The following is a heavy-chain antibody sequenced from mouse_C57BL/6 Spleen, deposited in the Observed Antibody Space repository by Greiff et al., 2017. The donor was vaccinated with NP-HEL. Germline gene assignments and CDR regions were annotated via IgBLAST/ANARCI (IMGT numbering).Heavy chain of an antibody. D-gene: IGHD1-1*01. V-gene: IGHV1-72*01. CDR3: SATVVALYDMDY. CDR1: GYTFTSYW. Sequence: QVQLQQPGAELVKPGASVKLSCKASGYTFTSYWMHWVKQRPGRGLEWIGRIDPNSGGTNYNKKFKSKATLTVDKPSSTAYMMLSSLTSSDSSVYYCSATVVALYDMDYWGQGTSVTVSS. CDR2: IDPNSGGT. J-gene: IGHJ4*01.